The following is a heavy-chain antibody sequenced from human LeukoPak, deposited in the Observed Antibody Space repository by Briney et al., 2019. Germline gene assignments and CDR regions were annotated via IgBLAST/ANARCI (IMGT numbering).Heavy chain of an antibody. CDR2: ISYDGSNK. J-gene: IGHJ4*01. CDR1: GFTFSTYA. Sequence: GGSLRLSCAVSGFTFSTYAMHWVRQAPGKGLEWVAVISYDGSNKYYADSVRGRFSISRDNSKHTLYLQMNSLRAEDTAVYYCARDRTSSGWFFDHWGQEPSSPSPQ. D-gene: IGHD6-19*01. V-gene: IGHV3-30-3*01. CDR3: ARDRTSSGWFFDH.